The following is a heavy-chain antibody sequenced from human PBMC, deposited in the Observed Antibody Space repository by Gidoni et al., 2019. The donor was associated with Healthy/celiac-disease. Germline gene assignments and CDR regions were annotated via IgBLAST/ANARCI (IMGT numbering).Heavy chain of an antibody. CDR2: ISWNSGSI. CDR3: AKAQIAAAGDYYFDY. D-gene: IGHD6-13*01. Sequence: EVQLVESGGGLVQPGRSLRLSCAASGFPFDDYAMHWVRQAPGKGLEWVSGISWNSGSIGYADSVKGRFTISRDNAKNSLYLQMNSLRAEDTALYYCAKAQIAAAGDYYFDYWGQGTLVTVSS. V-gene: IGHV3-9*01. CDR1: GFPFDDYA. J-gene: IGHJ4*02.